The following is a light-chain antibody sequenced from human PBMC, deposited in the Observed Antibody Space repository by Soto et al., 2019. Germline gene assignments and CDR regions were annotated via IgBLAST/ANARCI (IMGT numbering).Light chain of an antibody. J-gene: IGKJ1*01. CDR1: QTISSW. Sequence: DIQITQSPSTLSVSVGDRVTITCRASQTISSWLAWYQQKPGKAPKLLIYKASTLKSGVPSRFSGSGSGTELTLTISSLQTDDFATYYCQHYNSYSPWTFGQGTKVDIK. CDR3: QHYNSYSPWT. V-gene: IGKV1-5*03. CDR2: KAS.